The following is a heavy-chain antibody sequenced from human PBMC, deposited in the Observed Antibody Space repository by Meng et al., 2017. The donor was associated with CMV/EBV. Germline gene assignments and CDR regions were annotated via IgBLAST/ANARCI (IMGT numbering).Heavy chain of an antibody. CDR2: INHSGST. V-gene: IGHV4-34*01. CDR3: ARCCLGDNYDFWSGYFNYYYYYGMDV. J-gene: IGHJ6*02. Sequence: SETLSLTCAPYGGSFSGHYWSLIRQPPGKGLEWIGEINHSGSTNYNPSLKSRVTISVDTSKNQFSLKLSSVTAADTAVYYCARCCLGDNYDFWSGYFNYYYYYGMDVWGQGTTVTVSS. CDR1: GGSFSGHY. D-gene: IGHD3-3*01.